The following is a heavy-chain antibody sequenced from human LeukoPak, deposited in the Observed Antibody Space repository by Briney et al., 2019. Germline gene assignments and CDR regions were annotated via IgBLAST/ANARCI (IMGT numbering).Heavy chain of an antibody. CDR2: MTGSSSKI. CDR3: ARDRGWYFGF. CDR1: GFTLTTYT. Sequence: GGSLRLSCAASGFTLTTYTMNWVRQAPGKGLEWVSSMTGSSSKIYYADSVKGRFTISRDNAKNSVFLQMNSLRAEDTGIYYCARDRGWYFGFWGQGALVTVSS. J-gene: IGHJ4*02. D-gene: IGHD6-19*01. V-gene: IGHV3-21*01.